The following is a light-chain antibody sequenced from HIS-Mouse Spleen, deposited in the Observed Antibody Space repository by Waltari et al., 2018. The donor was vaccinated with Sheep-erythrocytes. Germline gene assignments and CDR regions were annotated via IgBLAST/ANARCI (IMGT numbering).Light chain of an antibody. CDR3: CSYAGSSTPWV. CDR1: RHDVGSYNL. CDR2: EGS. V-gene: IGLV2-23*01. Sequence: SALTQPASVSGSPGPSITISFTGPRHDVGSYNLVSWYQQHPGKAPKLMIYEGSKRPSGVSNRFSGSKSGNTASLTISGLQAEDEADYYCCSYAGSSTPWVFGGGTKLTVL. J-gene: IGLJ3*02.